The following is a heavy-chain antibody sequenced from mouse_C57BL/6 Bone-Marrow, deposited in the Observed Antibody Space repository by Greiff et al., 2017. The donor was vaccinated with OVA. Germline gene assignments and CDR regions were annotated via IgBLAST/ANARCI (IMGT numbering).Heavy chain of an antibody. CDR2: IDPSDSET. CDR1: GYTFTSYW. CDR3: ARCGSSYVLYWYFDV. D-gene: IGHD1-1*01. V-gene: IGHV1-52*01. Sequence: QVQLQQPGAELVRPGSSVKLSCKASGYTFTSYWMHWVKQRPIQGLEWIGNIDPSDSETHYNQKFKDKATLTVDKSSSTAYMQLSSLTSEDSAVYYCARCGSSYVLYWYFDVWGTGTTVTVSS. J-gene: IGHJ1*03.